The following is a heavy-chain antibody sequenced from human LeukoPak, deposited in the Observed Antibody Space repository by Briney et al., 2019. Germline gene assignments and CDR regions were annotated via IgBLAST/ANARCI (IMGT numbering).Heavy chain of an antibody. V-gene: IGHV3-23*01. Sequence: GGSLRLSCAASGFSFSSDEMNWVRQAPGKGLEWVSSISVGGGSTFYADSVKGRFTISRVNSKNTLYLQMNSLRAEDTAVYYCAKHDYGDYRAFDIWGQGTMVTVSS. CDR2: ISVGGGST. CDR1: GFSFSSDE. CDR3: AKHDYGDYRAFDI. D-gene: IGHD4-17*01. J-gene: IGHJ3*02.